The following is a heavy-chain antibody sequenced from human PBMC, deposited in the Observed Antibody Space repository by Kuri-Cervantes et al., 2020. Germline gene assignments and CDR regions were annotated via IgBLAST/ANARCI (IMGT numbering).Heavy chain of an antibody. J-gene: IGHJ3*02. V-gene: IGHV3-30-3*01. Sequence: GGSLRLSCAASGFTFSSYAMHWVRQAPGKGLEWVAVIPYDGSNKYYADSVKGRFTISRDNAKNSLYLQMNSLRAEDTAVYYCARSTSGYDDDAFDIWGQGTMVTVSS. CDR3: ARSTSGYDDDAFDI. D-gene: IGHD5-12*01. CDR2: IPYDGSNK. CDR1: GFTFSSYA.